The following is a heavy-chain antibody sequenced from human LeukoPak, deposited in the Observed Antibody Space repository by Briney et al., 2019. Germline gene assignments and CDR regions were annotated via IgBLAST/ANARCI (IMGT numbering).Heavy chain of an antibody. CDR2: ISSSGDII. CDR3: ARGWFDF. V-gene: IGHV3-48*03. Sequence: GGSLRLSCAASGFTSSNYEINWVRQAPGKGLEWVSYISSSGDIIYYAASVKGRFTISRDNAKNSLYLQMNSLRAEDTAVYYCARGWFDFWGQGTLVTASS. CDR1: GFTSSNYE. J-gene: IGHJ4*02.